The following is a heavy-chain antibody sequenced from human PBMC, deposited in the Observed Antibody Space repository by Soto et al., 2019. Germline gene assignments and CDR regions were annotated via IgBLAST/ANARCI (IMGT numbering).Heavy chain of an antibody. Sequence: GASVKVSCKASGYNFSDYYIHWVRQAPGQGLEWLGWVSPKSGGTNYAQKFKGRVTMTRDTSSNTVYMDLSGLKSDDTAVFYCEREISGGGTLNWFDPWGQGTLVTVSS. V-gene: IGHV1-2*02. CDR1: GYNFSDYY. CDR2: VSPKSGGT. J-gene: IGHJ5*02. CDR3: EREISGGGTLNWFDP. D-gene: IGHD2-8*02.